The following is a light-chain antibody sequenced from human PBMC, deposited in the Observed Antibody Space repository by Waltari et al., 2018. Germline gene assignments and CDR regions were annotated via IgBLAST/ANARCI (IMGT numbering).Light chain of an antibody. CDR3: QSFDTSLSDGVV. CDR1: SSNIGADHE. CDR2: GNN. J-gene: IGLJ2*01. Sequence: QSILTQPPSVSGAPGQRVTISCTGSSSNIGADHEVHWYQDFPGRGPKLLIDGNNHRPSGVPDRVSGSKSGTSASLTSTGLQAGDEADYCCQSFDTSLSDGVVFGGGTKV. V-gene: IGLV1-40*02.